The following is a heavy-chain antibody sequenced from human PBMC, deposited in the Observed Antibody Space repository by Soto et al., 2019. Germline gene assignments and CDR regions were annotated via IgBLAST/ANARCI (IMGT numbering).Heavy chain of an antibody. J-gene: IGHJ6*02. CDR1: GYTFTSYG. CDR2: INPGNGDT. CDR3: ARTXCSSTSCYNYYYYGMDV. V-gene: IGHV1-3*01. Sequence: ASVEVSCKASGYTFTSYGISGVRQAPGQRLEWMGWINPGNGDTKYSQKFQGRVTITRDTSATTAYMELSSLRSEDSAVFYCARTXCSSTSCYNYYYYGMDVWGQGTTVTVSS. D-gene: IGHD2-2*01.